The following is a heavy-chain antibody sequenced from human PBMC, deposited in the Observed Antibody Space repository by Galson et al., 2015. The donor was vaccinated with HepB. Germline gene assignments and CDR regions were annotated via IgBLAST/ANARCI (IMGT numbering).Heavy chain of an antibody. D-gene: IGHD2-8*01. Sequence: AISGDSVSGNSAAWHWIRQSPSRGLEWLGRTYYRSKWYNDYAVSMKGRISINPDTSKNQFSLQLNSVTPDDTAMYYCARQWASTFDIWGQGTKVTVSP. CDR3: ARQWASTFDI. V-gene: IGHV6-1*01. CDR1: GDSVSGNSAA. J-gene: IGHJ3*02. CDR2: TYYRSKWYN.